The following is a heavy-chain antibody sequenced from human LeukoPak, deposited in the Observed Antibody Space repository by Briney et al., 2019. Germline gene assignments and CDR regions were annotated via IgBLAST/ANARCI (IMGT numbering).Heavy chain of an antibody. CDR1: GYSISTSYY. J-gene: IGHJ4*02. CDR2: IYHSGST. CDR3: ARDRDTNYDFWSGYPIKDYFDY. D-gene: IGHD3-3*01. Sequence: SETLSLTCTVSGYSISTSYYWGWIRQPPGKGLEWIGSIYHSGSTYYNPSLKSRVTISVDTSKNQFSLKLSSVTAADTAVYYCARDRDTNYDFWSGYPIKDYFDYWGQGTLVTVSS. V-gene: IGHV4-38-2*02.